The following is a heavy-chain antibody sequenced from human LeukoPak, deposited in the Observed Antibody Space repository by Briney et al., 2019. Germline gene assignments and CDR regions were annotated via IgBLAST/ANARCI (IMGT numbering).Heavy chain of an antibody. CDR3: ARGTALNYVVVVAATSNWFDP. CDR1: GGSFSGYY. D-gene: IGHD2-15*01. CDR2: INHSGST. Sequence: SETLSLTCAVYGGSFSGYYWSWIRQPPGKGLEWIGEINHSGSTNYNPSLKSRVTISVDTSKNQFSLKLSSVTAADTAVYYCARGTALNYVVVVAATSNWFDPWGQGTLVTVSS. J-gene: IGHJ5*02. V-gene: IGHV4-34*01.